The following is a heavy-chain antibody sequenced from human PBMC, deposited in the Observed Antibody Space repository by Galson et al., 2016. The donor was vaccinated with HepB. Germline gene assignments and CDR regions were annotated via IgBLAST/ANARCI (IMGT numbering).Heavy chain of an antibody. CDR3: ARVGVAAAYDY. CDR1: GGSIIRYY. CDR2: ISYIGGST. V-gene: IGHV4-59*01. D-gene: IGHD6-13*01. Sequence: SETLSLTCTVSGGSIIRYYWSWIRQPPGKGLEWIGSISYIGGSTYYNPSLKSRLTISLHTSKNQFSLMLTPVTAADTAVYYCARVGVAAAYDYWGQGTLVTVSS. J-gene: IGHJ4*02.